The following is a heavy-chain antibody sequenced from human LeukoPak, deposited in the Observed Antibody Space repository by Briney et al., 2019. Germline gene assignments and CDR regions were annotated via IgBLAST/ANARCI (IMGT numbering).Heavy chain of an antibody. Sequence: GGSLRPSCAASGFTFSSYGMHWVRQAPGKGLEWVAFIRYDGSNKYYADSVKGRFTISRDNSKNTLYLQMNSLRAEDTAVYYCAKDRIGYCSSTSCYTYWFDPWGQGTLVTVSS. J-gene: IGHJ5*02. CDR2: IRYDGSNK. D-gene: IGHD2-2*02. CDR1: GFTFSSYG. CDR3: AKDRIGYCSSTSCYTYWFDP. V-gene: IGHV3-30*02.